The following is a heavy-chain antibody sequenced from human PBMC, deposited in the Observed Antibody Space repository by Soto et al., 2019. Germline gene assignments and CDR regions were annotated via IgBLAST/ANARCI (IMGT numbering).Heavy chain of an antibody. V-gene: IGHV4-30-4*01. CDR3: ATYIASLSTFDM. CDR1: GGTISNGDYY. Sequence: QVQLQESGPGLVKPSQTLSLTCTVSGGTISNGDYYWSWIRQPPGNGLEWIGYIYYSGSTYYNPSLKSRLTISVDTSKNQFSLKLSSVTAADTAVYFCATYIASLSTFDMWGQGTMVTVSP. CDR2: IYYSGST. J-gene: IGHJ3*02. D-gene: IGHD6-6*01.